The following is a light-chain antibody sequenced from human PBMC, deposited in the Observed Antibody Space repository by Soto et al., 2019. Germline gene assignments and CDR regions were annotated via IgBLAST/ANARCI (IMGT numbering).Light chain of an antibody. CDR2: GAS. CDR3: QQYGSSPQT. Sequence: GFTQSPCTLSLSPGERATLSCRASQSVSSSYLAWYQQKPGQAPRLLIYGASSRATGIPDRFSGSGSGTDFTLTISRLEPEDFAVYYCQQYGSSPQTFGQGTKVDIK. V-gene: IGKV3-20*01. CDR1: QSVSSSY. J-gene: IGKJ1*01.